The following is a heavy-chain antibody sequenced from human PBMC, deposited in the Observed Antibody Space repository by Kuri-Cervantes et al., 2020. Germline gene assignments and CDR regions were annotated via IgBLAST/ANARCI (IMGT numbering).Heavy chain of an antibody. Sequence: GESLKISCAASGFTFSSYWMSWVRQAPGKGLEWVANIKQDGSEKYYVDSVKGRFTISRDNAKNSLYRQMNSLRAEDTAVYYCARDKGWFGNSNDYWGQGTLVTVSS. CDR2: IKQDGSEK. CDR1: GFTFSSYW. V-gene: IGHV3-7*03. J-gene: IGHJ4*02. CDR3: ARDKGWFGNSNDY. D-gene: IGHD3-10*01.